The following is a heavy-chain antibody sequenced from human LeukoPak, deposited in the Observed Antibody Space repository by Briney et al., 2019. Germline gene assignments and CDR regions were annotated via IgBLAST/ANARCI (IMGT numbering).Heavy chain of an antibody. CDR3: ARPYNPDYYDSSGYHPIDY. V-gene: IGHV5-51*01. CDR2: IYPGDSDT. Sequence: GESLKISCKGSGYSFTSYWIGWVRRMPGKGLEWMGIIYPGDSDTRYSPSFQGQVTISADKSISTAYLQWSSLKASDTAMYYCARPYNPDYYDSSGYHPIDYWGQGTLVTVSS. D-gene: IGHD3-22*01. CDR1: GYSFTSYW. J-gene: IGHJ4*02.